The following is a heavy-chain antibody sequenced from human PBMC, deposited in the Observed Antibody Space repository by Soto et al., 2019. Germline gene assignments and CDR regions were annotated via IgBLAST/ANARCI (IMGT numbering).Heavy chain of an antibody. Sequence: SXKVSYKASGYTXNSYYMNLVRQAPGQGLEWMGIINPSGGSTSYAQKFQGRVTMTRDTSTSTVYIELSSLRYEDSAVYYCAREWRLRFLEWLLPFDPWGQGTLVTVSS. CDR3: AREWRLRFLEWLLPFDP. V-gene: IGHV1-46*02. CDR1: GYTXNSYY. J-gene: IGHJ5*02. CDR2: INPSGGST. D-gene: IGHD3-3*01.